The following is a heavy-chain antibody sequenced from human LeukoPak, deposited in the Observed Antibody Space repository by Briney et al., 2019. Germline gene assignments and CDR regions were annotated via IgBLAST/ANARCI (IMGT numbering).Heavy chain of an antibody. CDR3: AWGAAAASNWFDP. J-gene: IGHJ5*02. CDR1: GGTFSSYA. V-gene: IGHV1-69*06. D-gene: IGHD6-13*01. Sequence: SVKVSCKASGGTFSSYAISWVRQAPGQGLEWMGGIIPIFGTANYAQKFQGRVTITADKSTSTAYMELNSLRSEDTAVYYCAWGAAAASNWFDPWGQGTLVTVSS. CDR2: IIPIFGTA.